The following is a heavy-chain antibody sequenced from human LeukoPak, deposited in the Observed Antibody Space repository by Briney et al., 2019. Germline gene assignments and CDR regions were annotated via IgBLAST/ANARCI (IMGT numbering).Heavy chain of an antibody. V-gene: IGHV3-33*01. J-gene: IGHJ4*02. CDR2: IWYDGSNK. D-gene: IGHD4-17*01. CDR3: ERDQGYGDSYFDY. CDR1: GFTFSSYG. Sequence: GRSLRLSCAASGFTFSSYGMHWVRQAPGKGLEWVAVIWYDGSNKYYADSVKGRFTISRDNSKDTLYLRMNSLRAEDTAVYYCERDQGYGDSYFDYWGQGPLVTVSS.